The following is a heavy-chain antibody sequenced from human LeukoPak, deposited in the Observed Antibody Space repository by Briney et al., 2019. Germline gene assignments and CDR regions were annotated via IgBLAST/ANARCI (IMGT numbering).Heavy chain of an antibody. D-gene: IGHD4-17*01. V-gene: IGHV4-59*01. J-gene: IGHJ3*02. CDR3: ARVDYGAFDI. Sequence: SETLSLTCTVSGGSLRTFYWSWIRQPPGKGLEWIGYIYYSGTTNYNPSLKSRVTISVDTSNNHFSLKLSSVTAADTAVYYCARVDYGAFDIWGQGTMVTVSS. CDR1: GGSLRTFY. CDR2: IYYSGTT.